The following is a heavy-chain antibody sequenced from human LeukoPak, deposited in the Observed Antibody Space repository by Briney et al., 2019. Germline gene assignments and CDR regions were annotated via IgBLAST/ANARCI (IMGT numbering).Heavy chain of an antibody. CDR3: ATHLGGGTSYGFDY. V-gene: IGHV1-8*01. Sequence: GASVKVSCKASGYTFTSYDINWVRQATGQGLEWMGWMNPNSGNTGYAQKFQGRVTMTRNTSISTAYMELSSLRSEDTAVYYCATHLGGGTSYGFDYWGQGTLVTVSS. CDR2: MNPNSGNT. D-gene: IGHD5-18*01. J-gene: IGHJ4*02. CDR1: GYTFTSYD.